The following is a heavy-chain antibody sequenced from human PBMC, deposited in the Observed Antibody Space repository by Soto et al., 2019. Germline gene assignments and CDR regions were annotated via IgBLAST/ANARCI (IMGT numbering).Heavy chain of an antibody. D-gene: IGHD2-2*01. Sequence: SVKLSCKACGGTFSSYAISWVRQAPEQGLEWMGGIIPIFGTANYAQKFQGRVTITADESTSTAYMELSSLRSEDTAVYYCARSGGLGYCSSTSCYPPYNWFDPWGQGTLVTVSS. J-gene: IGHJ5*02. V-gene: IGHV1-69*13. CDR3: ARSGGLGYCSSTSCYPPYNWFDP. CDR1: GGTFSSYA. CDR2: IIPIFGTA.